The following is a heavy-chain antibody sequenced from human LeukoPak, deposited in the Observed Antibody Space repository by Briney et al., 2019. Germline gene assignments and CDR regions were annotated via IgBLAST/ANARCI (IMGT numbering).Heavy chain of an antibody. CDR2: TWHDGSNA. Sequence: GGSLRLSCVEAGVTFGNYGMHWVRQTPGKGLEWVAGTWHDGSNADYGDSVKGRFTISRDNSKRTVFLDMDSLRAEDTAVYYCAREGNTGFDYWGPGTLVTVPS. J-gene: IGHJ4*02. V-gene: IGHV3-33*01. D-gene: IGHD1/OR15-1a*01. CDR3: AREGNTGFDY. CDR1: GVTFGNYG.